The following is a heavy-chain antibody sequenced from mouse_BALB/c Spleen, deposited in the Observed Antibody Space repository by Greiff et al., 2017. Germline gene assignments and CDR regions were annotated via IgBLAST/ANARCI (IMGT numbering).Heavy chain of an antibody. D-gene: IGHD2-9*01. CDR2: IYPSDSYT. CDR1: GYTFTSYW. J-gene: IGHJ3*01. Sequence: QVQLQLPGAELVRPGASVKLSCKASGYTFTSYWINWVKQRPGQGLEWIGNIYPSDSYTNYNQKFKDKATLTVDKSSSTAYMQLSSPTSEDSAVYYCTGAYYGNDGFAYWGQGTLVTVSA. V-gene: IGHV1-69*02. CDR3: TGAYYGNDGFAY.